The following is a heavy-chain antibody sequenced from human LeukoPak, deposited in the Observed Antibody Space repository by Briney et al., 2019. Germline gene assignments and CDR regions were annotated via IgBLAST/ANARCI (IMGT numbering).Heavy chain of an antibody. Sequence: PGGSLRLSCAASGFTFSSYWMHWVRQAPGKGLVWVSRINSDGSSTSYADSVKGRFTISRDNAKNTLYLQMNSLRAEDTAVYYCAREDYSGYDYQIDYWGQGTLVTVSS. V-gene: IGHV3-74*01. D-gene: IGHD5-12*01. CDR1: GFTFSSYW. CDR3: AREDYSGYDYQIDY. CDR2: INSDGSST. J-gene: IGHJ4*02.